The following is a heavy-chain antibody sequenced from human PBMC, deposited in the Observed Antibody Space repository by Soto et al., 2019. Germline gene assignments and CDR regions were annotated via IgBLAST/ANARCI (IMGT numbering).Heavy chain of an antibody. V-gene: IGHV1-69*02. D-gene: IGHD2-2*01. J-gene: IGHJ4*02. CDR2: IIPILGIA. CDR1: GGTFSSYT. Sequence: QVQLVQSGAEVKKPGSSVKVSCKASGGTFSSYTISWVRQAPGQGLEWMGRIIPILGIANYAQKFQGRVTNTADQSTSTAYMELSSLRSEDTAVYYCARAGGCSSTSCQDDYWGQGTLVTVSS. CDR3: ARAGGCSSTSCQDDY.